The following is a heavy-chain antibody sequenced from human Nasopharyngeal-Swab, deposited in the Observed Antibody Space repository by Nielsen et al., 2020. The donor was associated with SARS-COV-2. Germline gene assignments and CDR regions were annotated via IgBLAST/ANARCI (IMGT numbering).Heavy chain of an antibody. Sequence: GGSLRLSCAASGFTFSSYEMNWVRQAPGKGLEWVSYISSRGTTIYYADSVKGRFTISRDNAKNSLYLQMNSLRAEDTAVYYCAKDAGYYHDSSGSAFDIWGQGTMVTVSS. V-gene: IGHV3-48*03. CDR3: AKDAGYYHDSSGSAFDI. CDR2: ISSRGTTI. D-gene: IGHD3-22*01. J-gene: IGHJ3*02. CDR1: GFTFSSYE.